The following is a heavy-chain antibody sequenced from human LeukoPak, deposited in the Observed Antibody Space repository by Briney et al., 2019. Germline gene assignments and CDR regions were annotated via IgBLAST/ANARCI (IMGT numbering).Heavy chain of an antibody. J-gene: IGHJ4*02. CDR1: GFPSRNPG. V-gene: IGHV3-15*01. D-gene: IGHD3-10*01. Sequence: GGPLELSCPAPGFPSRNPGISGVAQVPGKGRKGVGRLKGKTDGGTTDYAAPVKGRFTISRDDSKNTLYLQMNSLKTEDTAVYYCTTDPLLWFGEFPFDYWGQGTLVTVSS. CDR3: TTDPLLWFGEFPFDY. CDR2: LKGKTDGGTT.